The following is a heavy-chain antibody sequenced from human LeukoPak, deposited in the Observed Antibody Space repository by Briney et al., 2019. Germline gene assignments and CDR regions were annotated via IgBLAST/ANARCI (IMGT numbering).Heavy chain of an antibody. CDR3: ARHSERWLGAFDI. V-gene: IGHV4-59*08. CDR2: IYYSGT. D-gene: IGHD6-19*01. J-gene: IGHJ3*02. Sequence: SETLSLTCTVSGGSISNYYWSWIRQPPGKGLEWIGYIYYSGTNYNPSLKSRVTISVDKSKNQFSLKLSSVTAADTAVYYCARHSERWLGAFDIWGQGTMVTVSS. CDR1: GGSISNYY.